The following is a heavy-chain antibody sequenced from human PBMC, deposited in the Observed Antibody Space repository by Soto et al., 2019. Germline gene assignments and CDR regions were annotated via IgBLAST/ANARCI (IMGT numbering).Heavy chain of an antibody. Sequence: EGQLLESGGGLVQPGGSLRLSCAASGFIFSSYAMSWVRQAPGKGLGGVSSISGGVGTAYYADSVKGRFTIARDNSRNTLDLQINSLRAADTSVYYCANLAGGWYEAFGIWGQGTMVTVSS. CDR3: ANLAGGWYEAFGI. CDR2: ISGGVGTA. D-gene: IGHD6-19*01. J-gene: IGHJ3*02. CDR1: GFIFSSYA. V-gene: IGHV3-23*01.